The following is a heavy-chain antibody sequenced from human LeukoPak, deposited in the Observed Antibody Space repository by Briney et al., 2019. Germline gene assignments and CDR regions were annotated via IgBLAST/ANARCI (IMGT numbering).Heavy chain of an antibody. D-gene: IGHD3-10*01. V-gene: IGHV4-59*08. CDR1: GDSISNHY. CDR3: GGHFGGPSGSFYTDY. J-gene: IGHJ4*02. CDR2: VFSSGST. Sequence: PSETLSLTCTVSGDSISNHYWNWIRQPPGKGLEWIGYVFSSGSTDYNPSLKSRVTISLDTSRNLFSLSLTSVTAADTAVYYCGGHFGGPSGSFYTDYWGQGTLVTVSS.